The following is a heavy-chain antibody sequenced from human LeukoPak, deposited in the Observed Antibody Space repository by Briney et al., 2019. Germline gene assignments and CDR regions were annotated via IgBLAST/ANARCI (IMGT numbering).Heavy chain of an antibody. CDR3: ARGLSYSSTSCYRWFDP. J-gene: IGHJ5*02. D-gene: IGHD2-2*02. CDR2: MNPNSGNT. CDR1: GYAFTNYG. Sequence: ASVKVSCKASGYAFTNYGFNWVRQATGQGLEWMGWMNPNSGNTGYAQKFQGRVTMTRNTSISTAYMELSSLRSEDTAVYYCARGLSYSSTSCYRWFDPWGQGTLVTVSS. V-gene: IGHV1-8*02.